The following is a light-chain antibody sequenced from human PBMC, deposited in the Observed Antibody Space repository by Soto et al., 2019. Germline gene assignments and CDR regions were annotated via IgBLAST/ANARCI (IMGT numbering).Light chain of an antibody. CDR2: LNSDGSH. CDR1: SGHSSYA. V-gene: IGLV4-69*01. J-gene: IGLJ2*01. Sequence: QLVLTQSPSASASLGASVKLTCTLSSGHSSYAIAWHQQQPEKGPRFLVKLNSDGSHSRGDGIPDRFSGSSSGTERSLTISSLQSEDEADYYCQTWGTGIQGVFGGGTKLTVL. CDR3: QTWGTGIQGV.